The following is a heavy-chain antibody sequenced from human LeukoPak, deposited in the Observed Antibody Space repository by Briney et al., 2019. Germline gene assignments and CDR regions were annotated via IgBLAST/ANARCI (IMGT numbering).Heavy chain of an antibody. CDR3: AMPGFCSVTTCSNWFES. CDR1: GGSFDHYY. V-gene: IGHV4-34*01. D-gene: IGHD2-15*01. CDR2: INHRGGT. J-gene: IGHJ5*01. Sequence: PPETLSLTCAVYGGSFDHYYWSWIRQPPGRGLEWIGEINHRGGTTYNPSLKSRVTMSVDTSKNQFSLRLRAVTAADTAVYYCAMPGFCSVTTCSNWFESWGQGTLVTVSS.